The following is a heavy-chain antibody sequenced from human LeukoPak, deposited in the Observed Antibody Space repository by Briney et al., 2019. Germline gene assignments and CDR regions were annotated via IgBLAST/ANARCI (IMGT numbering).Heavy chain of an antibody. Sequence: PSETLSLTCTVSGGSISSSSYYWGWIRQPPGKGLEWIGSIYYSGSTYYNPSLKSRVTISVDTSKNQFSLKLSSVTAADTAVYYCARQSLRRYSSSWWDYWGREPWSPSPQ. CDR2: IYYSGST. D-gene: IGHD6-13*01. CDR3: ARQSLRRYSSSWWDY. J-gene: IGHJ4*02. V-gene: IGHV4-39*01. CDR1: GGSISSSSYY.